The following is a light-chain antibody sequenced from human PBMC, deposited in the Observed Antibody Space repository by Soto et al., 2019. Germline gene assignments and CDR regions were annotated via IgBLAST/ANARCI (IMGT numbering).Light chain of an antibody. V-gene: IGKV3-11*01. J-gene: IGKJ1*01. CDR3: QQHNNWPPT. CDR1: QSVSTY. CDR2: DAS. Sequence: EIVLTQSPATLSLSPGERATLSCRASQSVSTYLAWYQQKPGQAPRLLIFDASNRATGIPARFSGSGSGTDFTLTISSLQSEDFAIYYCQQHNNWPPTFGQGTKVDIK.